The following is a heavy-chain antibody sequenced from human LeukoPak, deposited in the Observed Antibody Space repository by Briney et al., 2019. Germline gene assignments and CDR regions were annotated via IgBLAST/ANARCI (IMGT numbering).Heavy chain of an antibody. J-gene: IGHJ4*02. CDR1: GFTFSRHW. Sequence: GGSLRLSCATSGFTFSRHWMSWVRQAPGKGPEWVANIKQDGSERYYVDSVKGRFTISRDNAKSSLYLQMNSLRAEDTAVYYCARGGGHSTDLDYWGQGILVTVSS. D-gene: IGHD2/OR15-2a*01. CDR3: ARGGGHSTDLDY. V-gene: IGHV3-7*01. CDR2: IKQDGSER.